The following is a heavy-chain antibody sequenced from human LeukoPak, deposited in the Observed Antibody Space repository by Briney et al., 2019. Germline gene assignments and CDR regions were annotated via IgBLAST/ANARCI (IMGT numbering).Heavy chain of an antibody. J-gene: IGHJ6*02. CDR2: ISAYNGNT. CDR1: GYTFTSYG. CDR3: ARDSVGYGSGWYRYYYYGMDV. V-gene: IGHV1-18*01. D-gene: IGHD6-19*01. Sequence: ASVKVSCKASGYTFTSYGISWVRQAPGQGLEWMGWISAYNGNTNYAQKLQGRVTMTTDTSTSTAYMELRSLRSDDTAVYYCARDSVGYGSGWYRYYYYGMDVWGQGTTVTVSS.